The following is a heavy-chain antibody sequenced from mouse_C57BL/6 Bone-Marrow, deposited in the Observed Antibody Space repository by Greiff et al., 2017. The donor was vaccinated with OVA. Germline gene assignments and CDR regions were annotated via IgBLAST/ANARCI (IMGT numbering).Heavy chain of an antibody. CDR1: GFTFSSYG. J-gene: IGHJ2*01. D-gene: IGHD2-5*01. Sequence: EVQRVESGGDLVKPGGSLKLSCAASGFTFSSYGMSWVRQTPDKRLEWVATISSGGSYTYYPDSVKGRFTISRDNAKNTLYLQMSSLKSEDTAMYYCASAGVYYSNYVDYWGQGTTLTVSS. V-gene: IGHV5-6*01. CDR2: ISSGGSYT. CDR3: ASAGVYYSNYVDY.